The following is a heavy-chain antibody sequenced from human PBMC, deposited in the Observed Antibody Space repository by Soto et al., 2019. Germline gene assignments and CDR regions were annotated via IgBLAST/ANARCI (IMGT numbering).Heavy chain of an antibody. CDR1: GFTFSVSA. D-gene: IGHD6-6*01. Sequence: EVQLVQSGGGRVQPGGSLKLSCEASGFTFSVSAIHWVRLASGKGLECVGRIRTRKNRYVTTYAASVKGRFSLSRDDSKKTAYRQMNSLKTDDTAVYYCARIEYGMEVRGQWTKV. CDR2: IRTRKNRYVT. CDR3: ARIEYGMEV. V-gene: IGHV3-73*02. J-gene: IGHJ6*02.